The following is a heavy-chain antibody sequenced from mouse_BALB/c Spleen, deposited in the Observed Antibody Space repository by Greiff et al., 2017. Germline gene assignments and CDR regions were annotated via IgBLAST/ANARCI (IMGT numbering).Heavy chain of an antibody. J-gene: IGHJ2*01. CDR1: GYSITSDYA. CDR2: ISYSGST. CDR3: ARGPITTVVADY. D-gene: IGHD1-1*01. Sequence: EVKLMESGPGLVKPSQSLSLTCTVTGYSITSDYAWNWIRQFPGNQLEWMGYISYSGSTSYNPSLKSRISITRDTSKNQFFLQLNSVTTEDTATYYCARGPITTVVADYWGQGTTLTVSS. V-gene: IGHV3-2*02.